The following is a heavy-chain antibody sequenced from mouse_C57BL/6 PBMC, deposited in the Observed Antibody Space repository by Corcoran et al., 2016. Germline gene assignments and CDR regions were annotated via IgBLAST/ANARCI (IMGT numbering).Heavy chain of an antibody. CDR2: ISYDGGN. J-gene: IGHJ2*01. V-gene: IGHV3-6*01. D-gene: IGHD1-1*01. CDR3: ARDGYSDYYGSSDFDY. CDR1: AYSITSGNY. Sequence: DVQLQGSGPGLVKHSQSLSLTCSVTAYSITSGNYWNWSRQFPGNKLEWMGYISYDGGNNYNPSLKNLISITRDTSKNQFFLKLNSVTTEDTATYYCARDGYSDYYGSSDFDYWGQGTTLTVSS.